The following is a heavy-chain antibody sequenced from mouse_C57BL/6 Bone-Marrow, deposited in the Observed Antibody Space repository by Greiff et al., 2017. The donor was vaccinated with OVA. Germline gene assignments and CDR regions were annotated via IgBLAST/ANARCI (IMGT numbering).Heavy chain of an antibody. CDR2: INPGSGGT. J-gene: IGHJ2*01. V-gene: IGHV1-54*01. Sequence: QVQLQQSGAELVRPGTSVKVSCKASGYAFTNYLIEWVKQRPGQGLEWIGVINPGSGGTNYNEKFKGKATLTADKSSSTAYMQLSSLTSEDSAVYFCARATTPYYFDYWGQGTTLTVSS. CDR3: ARATTPYYFDY. CDR1: GYAFTNYL. D-gene: IGHD1-1*01.